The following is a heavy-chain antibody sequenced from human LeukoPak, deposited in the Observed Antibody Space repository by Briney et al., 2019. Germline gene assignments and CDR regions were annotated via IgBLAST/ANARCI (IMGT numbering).Heavy chain of an antibody. Sequence: PGGSLRLSCAASGFTFSSYAMSWVRQAPGKGLEWVSAITSSGFNTYYADSVKGRFTISRDNSKNTLFLQMNSLRAEDTAVYYCAQGGYDILTGYPHYWGQGTLVTVSS. CDR2: ITSSGFNT. J-gene: IGHJ4*02. V-gene: IGHV3-23*01. CDR3: AQGGYDILTGYPHY. CDR1: GFTFSSYA. D-gene: IGHD3-9*01.